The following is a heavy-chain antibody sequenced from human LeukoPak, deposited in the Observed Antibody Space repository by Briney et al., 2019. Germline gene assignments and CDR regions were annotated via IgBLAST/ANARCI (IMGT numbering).Heavy chain of an antibody. CDR1: GGSIRSYY. CDR2: IYYSGST. V-gene: IGHV4-59*12. J-gene: IGHJ4*02. Sequence: SETLSLTCTVSGGSIRSYYWSWIRQPPGKGLEWIGYIYYSGSTNYNPSLKSRVTISVDTSKNQFSLKLSSVTAADTAVYYCARVGADGSGFLFDYWGQGTLVTVSS. CDR3: ARVGADGSGFLFDY. D-gene: IGHD3-10*01.